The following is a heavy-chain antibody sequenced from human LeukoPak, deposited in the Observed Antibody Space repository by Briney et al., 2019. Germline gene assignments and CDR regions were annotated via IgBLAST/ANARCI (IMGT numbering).Heavy chain of an antibody. CDR3: ARGIWTIVVVPAATLLDN. V-gene: IGHV1-2*02. D-gene: IGHD2-2*01. Sequence: ASVKVSCKASGYTFTDYYMHWVRQAPGQGLEWMGWINPNSGGTNYAQKFQGRVTMTRDTSSRTAYMELSRLRSDDTALYYCARGIWTIVVVPAATLLDNWGQGTLVTVSS. CDR2: INPNSGGT. J-gene: IGHJ4*02. CDR1: GYTFTDYY.